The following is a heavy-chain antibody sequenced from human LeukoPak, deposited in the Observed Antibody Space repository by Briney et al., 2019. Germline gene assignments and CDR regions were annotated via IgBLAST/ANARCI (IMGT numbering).Heavy chain of an antibody. CDR2: ISAYNGNT. CDR3: VFWDFWNKGGP. V-gene: IGHV1-18*01. CDR1: GGTFSSYA. J-gene: IGHJ4*02. Sequence: ASVKVSCKASGGTFSSYAISWVRQAPGQGLEWMGWISAYNGNTNYAQKLQGRVTMTTDTSTSTAYMELRSLRSDDTAVYYCVFWDFWNKGGPWGQGTLVTVSS. D-gene: IGHD3-3*01.